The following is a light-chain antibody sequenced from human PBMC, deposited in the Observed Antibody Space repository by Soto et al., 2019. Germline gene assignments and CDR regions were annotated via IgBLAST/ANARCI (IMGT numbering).Light chain of an antibody. J-gene: IGLJ2*01. V-gene: IGLV2-14*03. CDR3: SSHTSSGTLGI. Sequence: QSVLTQPASVSGSPGQSITISCTGTSSDVGGYNYVSWYQQHPGKAPKLIIYDVSNRPSGASNRFSGSKSGNTASLTISGLQAEDEADYYCSSHTSSGTLGIFGGGTQLTVL. CDR1: SSDVGGYNY. CDR2: DVS.